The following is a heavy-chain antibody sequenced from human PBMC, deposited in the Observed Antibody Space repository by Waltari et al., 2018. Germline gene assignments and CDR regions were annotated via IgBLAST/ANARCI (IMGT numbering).Heavy chain of an antibody. J-gene: IGHJ3*02. CDR1: GYTFTDYY. CDR2: VYPEDGET. CDR3: ATASVAGTGIVDAFDI. V-gene: IGHV1-69-2*01. Sequence: EVQLVQSGAEVKKPGATVKISCKASGYTFTDYYMHWVQQAPGKGLEWMGRVYPEDGETIYAEKFQGRVTITADTSTDTAYMELSSLRSEDTAVYYCATASVAGTGIVDAFDIWGQGTMVTVSS. D-gene: IGHD6-19*01.